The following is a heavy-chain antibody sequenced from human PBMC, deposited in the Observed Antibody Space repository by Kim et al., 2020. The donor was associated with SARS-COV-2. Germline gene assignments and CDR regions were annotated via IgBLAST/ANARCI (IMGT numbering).Heavy chain of an antibody. CDR1: GGSISSGGYY. D-gene: IGHD2-21*01. Sequence: SETLSLTCTVSGGSISSGGYYWSWIRQHPGKGLEWIGYIYYSGSTNYNPSLKSRVTISVDTSKNQFSLKLSSVTAADTAVYYCARAREHIVVVIATIDAFDIWGQGTMVTVSS. CDR3: ARAREHIVVVIATIDAFDI. V-gene: IGHV4-31*03. J-gene: IGHJ3*02. CDR2: IYYSGST.